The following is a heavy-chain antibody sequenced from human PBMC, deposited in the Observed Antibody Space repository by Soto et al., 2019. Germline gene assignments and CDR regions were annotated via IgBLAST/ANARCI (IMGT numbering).Heavy chain of an antibody. D-gene: IGHD1-26*01. V-gene: IGHV3-30*18. CDR1: GFTFSSYG. J-gene: IGHJ3*02. CDR3: AKDLVGATQAFDI. Sequence: RLSCAASGFTFSSYGMHWVRQAPGKGLEWVAVISYDGSNKYYADSVKGRFTISRDNSKNTLYLQMNSLRAEDTAVYYCAKDLVGATQAFDIWGQGTMVTVSS. CDR2: ISYDGSNK.